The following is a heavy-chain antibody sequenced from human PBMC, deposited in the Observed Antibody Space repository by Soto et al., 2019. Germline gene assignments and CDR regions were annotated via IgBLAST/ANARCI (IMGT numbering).Heavy chain of an antibody. CDR1: GGSLTGYY. J-gene: IGHJ4*02. Sequence: QVQLQQWGAGLLKPSETLSLTCTVNGGSLTGYYWSWIRQPPGKGLEWIGEVKDGGSTNYSPSLRGRVSISADTCTHDFSLRLNSVTAAATAVYFCARGQEGIVATHWDQGALVTVSS. V-gene: IGHV4-34*01. CDR2: VKDGGST. CDR3: ARGQEGIVATH. D-gene: IGHD5-12*01.